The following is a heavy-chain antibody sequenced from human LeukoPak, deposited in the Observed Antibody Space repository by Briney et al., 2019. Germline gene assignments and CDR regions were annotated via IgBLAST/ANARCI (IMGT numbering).Heavy chain of an antibody. J-gene: IGHJ4*02. D-gene: IGHD3-3*02. CDR2: IHYSGGA. CDR1: GGSISGYY. V-gene: IGHV4-59*08. CDR3: ARQDLSRNFDY. Sequence: PSETLSLTCSVSGGSISGYYWSWIRQPPGKGLEWIGYIHYSGGANYNPSLKSRVTMSADTSKNQLSLKLSSVTAADTAVYYCARQDLSRNFDYWGQGTLVTVSS.